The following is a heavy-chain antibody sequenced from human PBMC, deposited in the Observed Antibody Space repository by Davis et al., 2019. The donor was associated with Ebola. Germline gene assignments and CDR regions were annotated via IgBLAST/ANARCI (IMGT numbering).Heavy chain of an antibody. V-gene: IGHV3-64*01. D-gene: IGHD3-10*01. Sequence: PGGSLRLSCAASGFTFSSYAMHWVRQAPGKGLEYVSAISSNGGSTYYANSVKGRFTISRDNSKNTLYLQMGSLRAEDMAVYYCARSRAVRGVIPDYWGQGTLVTVSS. CDR2: ISSNGGST. CDR1: GFTFSSYA. J-gene: IGHJ4*02. CDR3: ARSRAVRGVIPDY.